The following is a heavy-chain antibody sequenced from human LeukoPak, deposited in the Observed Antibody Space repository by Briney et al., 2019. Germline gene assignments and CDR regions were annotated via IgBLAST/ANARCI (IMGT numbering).Heavy chain of an antibody. CDR1: GFTFSSYG. Sequence: GGSLRLSCVASGFTFSSYGMHWVRQAPGKGLERVAVISYDGSNKYYAHSVKGRFTISRDNSKNTLFLQMNSLRAEDTAAYYCAKEDYFGSGSYLGYWGQGTLVTVFS. D-gene: IGHD3-10*01. CDR2: ISYDGSNK. J-gene: IGHJ4*02. V-gene: IGHV3-30*18. CDR3: AKEDYFGSGSYLGY.